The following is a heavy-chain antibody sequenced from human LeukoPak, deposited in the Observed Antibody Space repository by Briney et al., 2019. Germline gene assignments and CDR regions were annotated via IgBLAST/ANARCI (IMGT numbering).Heavy chain of an antibody. J-gene: IGHJ4*02. V-gene: IGHV1-46*01. CDR3: ARKGSIAAAGLGY. CDR2: INPSGGST. D-gene: IGHD6-13*01. CDR1: GYAFTSYY. Sequence: ASVKVSCKASGYAFTSYYMHWVRQAPGQGLEWMGIINPSGGSTSYAQKFQGRVTMTRDMSTSTVYMELSSLRSEDTAVYYCARKGSIAAAGLGYWGQGTLVTVSS.